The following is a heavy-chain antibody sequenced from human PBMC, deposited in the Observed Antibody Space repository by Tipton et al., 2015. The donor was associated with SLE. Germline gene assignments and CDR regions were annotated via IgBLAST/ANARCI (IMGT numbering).Heavy chain of an antibody. V-gene: IGHV3-53*05. CDR3: TREDTGSSRGAYDI. Sequence: AVSGLTVSSNYMSWVRRAPGKGLEWVSVIYSGGSTYYADPIKGRFTISRDNSKNTIYLQMNSLRPEDTAVYNCTREDTGSSRGAYDIWGQGTTVTVSS. CDR1: GLTVSSNY. J-gene: IGHJ3*02. CDR2: IYSGGST. D-gene: IGHD1-26*01.